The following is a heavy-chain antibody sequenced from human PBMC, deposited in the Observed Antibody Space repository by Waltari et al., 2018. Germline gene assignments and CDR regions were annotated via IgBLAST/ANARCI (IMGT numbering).Heavy chain of an antibody. CDR1: GYSFTGYY. CDR3: ARGYSAGEDIYYSHSYGLDV. CDR2: INPQSGDT. D-gene: IGHD5-12*01. V-gene: IGHV1-2*04. J-gene: IGHJ6*02. Sequence: QVQLVQSGAEVRSLGASVTVSCKAAGYSFTGYYVHWVRQAPGQGLEWVGWINPQSGDTNYAQRYQGWVTMTRDTSISTAYMDLPRLRIDDTAVYYCARGYSAGEDIYYSHSYGLDVWGQGSSIIVSS.